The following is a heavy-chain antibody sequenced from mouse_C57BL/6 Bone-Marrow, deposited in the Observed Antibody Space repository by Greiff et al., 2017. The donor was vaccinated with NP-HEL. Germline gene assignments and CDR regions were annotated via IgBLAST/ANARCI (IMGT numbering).Heavy chain of an antibody. Sequence: DVKLVESEGGLVQPGSSMKLSCTASGFTFSDYYMAWVRQVPEKGLEWVANINYDGSSTYYLDSLKSRFIISRDNAKNILYLQMSSLKSEDTATYYCARARGGYYGWYFEVWGTGTTVTVSS. D-gene: IGHD2-3*01. V-gene: IGHV5-16*01. CDR3: ARARGGYYGWYFEV. CDR1: GFTFSDYY. J-gene: IGHJ1*03. CDR2: INYDGSST.